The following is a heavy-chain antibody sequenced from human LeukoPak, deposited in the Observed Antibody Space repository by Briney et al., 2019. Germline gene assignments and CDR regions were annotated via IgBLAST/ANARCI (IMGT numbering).Heavy chain of an antibody. J-gene: IGHJ4*02. CDR1: GYTFSTYG. Sequence: ASVKVSCKASGYTFSTYGITWVRQAPGQGLEWMGWISGYNGNTHYAQKVQGRVTMTTDTSTSTAYMELRSLRSDDTAVYYCARDGIAVAGGFDYWGQGTLVTVSS. D-gene: IGHD6-19*01. CDR3: ARDGIAVAGGFDY. CDR2: ISGYNGNT. V-gene: IGHV1-18*01.